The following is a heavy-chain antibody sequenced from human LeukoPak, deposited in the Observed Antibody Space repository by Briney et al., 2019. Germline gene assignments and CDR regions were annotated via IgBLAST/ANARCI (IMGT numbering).Heavy chain of an antibody. CDR3: AKDAAGPEY. J-gene: IGHJ4*02. CDR1: GFAFTNAW. V-gene: IGHV3-23*01. CDR2: ISAGGGGT. Sequence: PGGSLRLSCAASGFAFTNAWMTWVRQAPGKGLFWVSGISAGGGGTYYADSVKGRFTISRDNSRNTLYLQMNSLSAEDTAVYYCAKDAAGPEYWGQGTLVAVSS. D-gene: IGHD6-13*01.